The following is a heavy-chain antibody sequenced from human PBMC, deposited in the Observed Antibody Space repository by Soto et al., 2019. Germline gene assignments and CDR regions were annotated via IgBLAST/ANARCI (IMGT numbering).Heavy chain of an antibody. V-gene: IGHV1-3*01. CDR2: INAGNGNT. CDR3: ARDFRNRNSSSWPFFDY. Sequence: ASVKVSCKASGYTFTSYAMHWVRQAPGQRLEWMGWINAGNGNTKYSQKFQGRVTITRDTSASTAYVELSSLRSEDTAVYYCARDFRNRNSSSWPFFDYWGQGTLVTVFS. J-gene: IGHJ4*02. CDR1: GYTFTSYA. D-gene: IGHD6-13*01.